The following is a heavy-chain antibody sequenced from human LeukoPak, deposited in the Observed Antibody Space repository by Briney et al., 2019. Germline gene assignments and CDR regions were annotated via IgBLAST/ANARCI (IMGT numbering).Heavy chain of an antibody. J-gene: IGHJ6*02. CDR1: GFTFSGSA. CDR2: IRSKANSYAT. Sequence: GGSLELSCAASGFTFSGSAMHWVRQASGKGLEWVGRIRSKANSYATAYAASVKGRFTISRDDSKNTAYLQMNSLKTEDTAVYYCTRRDDGFPYYYYYYGMDVWGQGTTVTVSS. CDR3: TRRDDGFPYYYYYYGMDV. D-gene: IGHD3-10*01. V-gene: IGHV3-73*01.